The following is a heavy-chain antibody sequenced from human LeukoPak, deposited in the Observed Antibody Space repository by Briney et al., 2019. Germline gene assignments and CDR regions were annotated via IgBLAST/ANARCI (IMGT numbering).Heavy chain of an antibody. D-gene: IGHD4-17*01. J-gene: IGHJ6*02. Sequence: PSETLSLTCTVSGGSISSYYWSWIRQPPGKGLEWIGYIYYSGSTNYNPSLKSRVIISVDTSKNQFSLKLRSVTAADTAVYYCAREGTVTSGHYGMDVWGQGTTVTVSS. V-gene: IGHV4-59*01. CDR1: GGSISSYY. CDR3: AREGTVTSGHYGMDV. CDR2: IYYSGST.